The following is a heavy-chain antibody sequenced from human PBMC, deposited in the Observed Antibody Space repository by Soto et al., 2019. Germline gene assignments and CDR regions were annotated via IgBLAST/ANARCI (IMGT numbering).Heavy chain of an antibody. CDR2: ISGSGGST. D-gene: IGHD6-13*01. J-gene: IGHJ4*02. CDR1: GFTFSSYA. V-gene: IGHV3-23*01. CDR3: ARDQTRMAPRIAAAGGLFDY. Sequence: GGSLRLSCAASGFTFSSYAMSWVRQAPGKGLEWVSAISGSGGSTYYADSVKGRFTISRDNSKNTLYLQMGSLRAEDMAVYYCARDQTRMAPRIAAAGGLFDYWGQGTLVNVSS.